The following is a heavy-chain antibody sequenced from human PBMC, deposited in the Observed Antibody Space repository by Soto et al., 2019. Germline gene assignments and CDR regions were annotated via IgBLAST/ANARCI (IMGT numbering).Heavy chain of an antibody. CDR1: GFAFSSYA. CDR2: ISGSGART. D-gene: IGHD5-12*01. Sequence: EVQLLESGGGLVQPGGSLRLSCAASGFAFSSYAMTWVRQSPGKGLECVSAISGSGARTYYADSVKGRFTISRDNSKNTVYLQMMSLRAEDTALYHCAKKGGLSGYGGWDNPNGGFDRWGQGAMVTVSS. V-gene: IGHV3-23*01. J-gene: IGHJ3*02. CDR3: AKKGGLSGYGGWDNPNGGFDR.